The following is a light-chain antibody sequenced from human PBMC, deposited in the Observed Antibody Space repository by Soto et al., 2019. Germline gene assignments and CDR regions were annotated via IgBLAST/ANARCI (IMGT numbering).Light chain of an antibody. Sequence: QSALTQPASVSGSPGQSITISCTGTSSDVGAYNYVSWHQHHPGKAPKLMIYEVSNRPSGVSNRFSGSKSGNTASLTISGLHTEYEADYYCSSDTSTSTPFGFGTGTKLTVL. CDR3: SSDTSTSTPFG. CDR1: SSDVGAYNY. V-gene: IGLV2-14*01. J-gene: IGLJ1*01. CDR2: EVS.